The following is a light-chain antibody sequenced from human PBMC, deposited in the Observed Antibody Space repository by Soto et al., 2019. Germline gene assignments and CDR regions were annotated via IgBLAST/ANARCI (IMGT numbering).Light chain of an antibody. J-gene: IGKJ4*01. CDR2: GAF. V-gene: IGKV3D-15*01. Sequence: EIVMTQSPGTLSVSPGERATLSCGASQSVSTNLAWYQQKPGQAPRLLIYGAFTRATGIPARFSGSGSGTDFTLTISSLQSEDFAVYYCQQYHNWVTFGGGTKVEIK. CDR3: QQYHNWVT. CDR1: QSVSTN.